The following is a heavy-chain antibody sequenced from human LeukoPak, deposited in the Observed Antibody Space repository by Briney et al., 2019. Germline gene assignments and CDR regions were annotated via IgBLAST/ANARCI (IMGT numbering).Heavy chain of an antibody. J-gene: IGHJ6*03. CDR3: GRVVRDLYYYYM. V-gene: IGHV3-20*04. Sequence: GGSLRLSCAASGFTFDDYGMSWVRQAPGKGRGWVSSIIWIGGSTGYADSVKGRFTISRDNAKNTLYLQMDSLRAEDPAVYYCGRVVRDLYYYYM. D-gene: IGHD3-10*01. CDR2: IIWIGGST. CDR1: GFTFDDYG.